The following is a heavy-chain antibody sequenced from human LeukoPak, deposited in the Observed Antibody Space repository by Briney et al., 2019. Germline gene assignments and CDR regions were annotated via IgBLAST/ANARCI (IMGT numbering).Heavy chain of an antibody. CDR1: GYSFTKHR. CDR2: ILPGDSDT. V-gene: IGHV5-51*01. D-gene: IGHD3-22*01. Sequence: GESLKISCKGSGYSFTKHRIGWVRQKPGKGLEWMGIILPGDSDTRYSPSFQGQVTISADKSISTAYLQWSSLKASDTAMYYCGRRLTYDSRAYYCLDYWGQGTLVTVSS. CDR3: GRRLTYDSRAYYCLDY. J-gene: IGHJ4*02.